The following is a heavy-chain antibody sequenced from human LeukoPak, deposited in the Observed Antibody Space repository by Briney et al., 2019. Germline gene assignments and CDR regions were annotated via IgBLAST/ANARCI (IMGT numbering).Heavy chain of an antibody. CDR1: GYTFTDNY. CDR3: AKTGRKSRGVDIVRKKETGYYYYLDV. D-gene: IGHD2-15*01. Sequence: ASVKVSCKASGYTFTDNYMHWVRQAPGQGLEWMGWINPYTGGTKYAPKFQGRITMTRDTSISTAYMELSRLRSDDTAVYYCAKTGRKSRGVDIVRKKETGYYYYLDVWGEGTTVTVSS. CDR2: INPYTGGT. V-gene: IGHV1-2*02. J-gene: IGHJ6*03.